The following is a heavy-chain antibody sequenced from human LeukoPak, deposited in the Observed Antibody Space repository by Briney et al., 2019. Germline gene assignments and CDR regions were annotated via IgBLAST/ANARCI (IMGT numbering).Heavy chain of an antibody. CDR3: ARYGGYYFDY. CDR1: GGSISSYY. CDR2: IHNSVT. J-gene: IGHJ4*02. V-gene: IGHV4-59*08. D-gene: IGHD3-16*01. Sequence: PSETLSLTCTVSGGSISSYYWSWIRQPPGKGLEWSGYIHNSVTNSKPSLKSRVTISVDTSKNQSSLKLSSVTAADTAVYYCARYGGYYFDYWGQGTLVTVSS.